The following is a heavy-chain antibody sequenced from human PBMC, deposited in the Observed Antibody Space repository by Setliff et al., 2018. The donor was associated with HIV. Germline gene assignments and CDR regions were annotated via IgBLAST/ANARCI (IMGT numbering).Heavy chain of an antibody. Sequence: ASVKVSCKASGYTFTNYGITWVRQAPGHGLEWMGWLTSYNDDANYAQNLQGRVTMTTDTSTSTAYMELRSLRSDDTAVYYCGAGGYQNAFDIWGQGTMVTVSS. CDR2: LTSYNDDA. J-gene: IGHJ3*02. CDR3: GAGGYQNAFDI. CDR1: GYTFTNYG. D-gene: IGHD3-22*01. V-gene: IGHV1-18*01.